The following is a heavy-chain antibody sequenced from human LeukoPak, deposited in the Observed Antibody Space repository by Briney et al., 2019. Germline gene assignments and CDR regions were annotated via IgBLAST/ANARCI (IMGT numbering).Heavy chain of an antibody. CDR3: AMTLTYDSSVSNWFDP. V-gene: IGHV4-30-2*01. D-gene: IGHD3-10*01. J-gene: IGHJ5*02. Sequence: ASETLSLTCAVSGGSISSGGYSWSWIRQPPGKGLEWIGYIYHSGSTYYNPSLKSRVTISVDRSKNQFSLKLSSVTAADTAVYYCAMTLTYDSSVSNWFDPWGQGTLVTVSS. CDR2: IYHSGST. CDR1: GGSISSGGYS.